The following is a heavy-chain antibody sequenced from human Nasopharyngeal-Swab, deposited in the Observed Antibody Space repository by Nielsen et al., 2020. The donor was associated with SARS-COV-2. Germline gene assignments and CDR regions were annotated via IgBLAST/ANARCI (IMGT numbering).Heavy chain of an antibody. J-gene: IGHJ4*02. Sequence: SETLSLTCTVSGFSITSGYYWGWIRQPPGKGPEYIGSIFRSGDVRYSPSLSSRVTMSVDTPKNQMSLRLRSATAADTAMYYCARLGYGDYEADYWGQGILVTVSS. D-gene: IGHD2-21*02. CDR1: GFSITSGYY. CDR3: ARLGYGDYEADY. V-gene: IGHV4-38-2*02. CDR2: IFRSGDV.